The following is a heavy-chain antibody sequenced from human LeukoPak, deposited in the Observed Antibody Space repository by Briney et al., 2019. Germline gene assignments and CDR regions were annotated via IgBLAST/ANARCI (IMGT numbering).Heavy chain of an antibody. CDR2: VFHSGST. CDR1: GATVSSSNW. CDR3: ARGAAGGTWYYGMDV. V-gene: IGHV4-4*02. D-gene: IGHD6-13*01. J-gene: IGHJ6*02. Sequence: PSGTLSLTCAVSGATVSSSNWWTWVRQTPEKGLEWIGEVFHSGSTNYNPSLRSRVSMSVDTSKSQFSLRLNSVTAADTAVYYCARGAAGGTWYYGMDVWGQGTTVTVSS.